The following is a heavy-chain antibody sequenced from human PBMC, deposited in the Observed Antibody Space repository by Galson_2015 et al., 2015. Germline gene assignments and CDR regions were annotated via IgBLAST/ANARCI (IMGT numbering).Heavy chain of an antibody. CDR2: ISGSGGST. V-gene: IGHV3-23*01. CDR3: AAGAVSYDYVWGSYRAHAFDI. J-gene: IGHJ3*02. Sequence: SLRLSCAASGFTFTSYAMTWVRQAPGKGLEWVSAISGSGGSTYYADSVKGRFTISRDNSKNTLYLQMNSLRAEDTAVYYCAAGAVSYDYVWGSYRAHAFDIWGQGTMVTVSS. CDR1: GFTFTSYA. D-gene: IGHD3-16*02.